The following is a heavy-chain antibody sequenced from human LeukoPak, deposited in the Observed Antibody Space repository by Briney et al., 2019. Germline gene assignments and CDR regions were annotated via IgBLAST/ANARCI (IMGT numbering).Heavy chain of an antibody. Sequence: SETLSLTFTVSGGSISSYYWSWIRQPPGKGLEWIGYIYYSGSTNHNPSLKSRVTISVDTSKNQFSLKLSSVTAADTAMYYCARVSGYDWESFYDYWGQGSLVTVSS. V-gene: IGHV4-59*01. CDR3: ARVSGYDWESFYDY. CDR1: GGSISSYY. D-gene: IGHD5-12*01. CDR2: IYYSGST. J-gene: IGHJ4*02.